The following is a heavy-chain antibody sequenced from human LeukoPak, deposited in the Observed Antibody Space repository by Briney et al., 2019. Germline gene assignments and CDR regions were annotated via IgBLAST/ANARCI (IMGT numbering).Heavy chain of an antibody. CDR3: ARDWGWLQFRYFDL. CDR1: GFTFTSSA. CDR2: IVVGSGNT. D-gene: IGHD5-24*01. Sequence: GASVKVSCKASGFTFTSSAMQWVRQARGQRLEWIGWIVVGSGNTNYAQKFQERVTITRDMSTSTAYMELSSLRSEDTAVYYCARDWGWLQFRYFDLWGRGTLVTVSS. J-gene: IGHJ2*01. V-gene: IGHV1-58*02.